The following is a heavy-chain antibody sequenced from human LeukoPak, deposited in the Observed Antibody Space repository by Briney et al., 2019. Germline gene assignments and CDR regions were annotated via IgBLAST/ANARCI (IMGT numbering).Heavy chain of an antibody. CDR2: IYYSGST. CDR3: ARRGYSSSWY. Sequence: SETLPLTCTVSGGSISSSSYYWGWIRQPPGKGLEWIGSIYYSGSTYYNPSLKSRVTISVDTSKNQFSLKLGSVTAADTAVYYCARRGYSSSWYWGQGTLVTVSS. J-gene: IGHJ4*02. D-gene: IGHD6-13*01. V-gene: IGHV4-39*01. CDR1: GGSISSSSYY.